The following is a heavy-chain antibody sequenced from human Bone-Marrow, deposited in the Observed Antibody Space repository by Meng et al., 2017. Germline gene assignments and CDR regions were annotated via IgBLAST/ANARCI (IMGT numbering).Heavy chain of an antibody. J-gene: IGHJ3*02. CDR2: ISWNSGSI. V-gene: IGHV3-9*01. CDR3: AKDRRIMTTYAFDI. Sequence: SLRLSCAASGFTFDDYAMHWVRQAPGKGLEWVSGISWNSGSIGYADSVKGRFTISRDNAKNSLYLQMNSLRAEDTALYYCAKDRRIMTTYAFDIWGKGTMVTVSS. CDR1: GFTFDDYA. D-gene: IGHD3-16*01.